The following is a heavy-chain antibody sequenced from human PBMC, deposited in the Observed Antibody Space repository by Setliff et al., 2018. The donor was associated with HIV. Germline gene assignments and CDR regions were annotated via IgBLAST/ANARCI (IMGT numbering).Heavy chain of an antibody. CDR3: ARGGTVSADFDP. J-gene: IGHJ5*02. Sequence: KASETLSLTCTVSGGSISGDVWTWIRQPAGEGLEWIGRTHASGTTQCEPSLKNRCSMSIDTSKNQFSLKLSSVTAADTAVYYCARGGTVSADFDPWGQGTLVTVSS. D-gene: IGHD6-19*01. CDR1: GGSISGDV. CDR2: THASGTT. V-gene: IGHV4-4*07.